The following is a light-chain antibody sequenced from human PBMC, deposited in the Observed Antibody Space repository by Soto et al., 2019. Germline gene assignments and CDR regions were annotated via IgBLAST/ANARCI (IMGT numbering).Light chain of an antibody. CDR2: GAT. J-gene: IGKJ4*01. Sequence: ETVLTRSPGTLSLSPGERASLSCRASSTVDSIYLAWYQQKPGQAPRLLIYGATNRATGIPDRFSGSGSGTDFTLTISSLQAEDVAVYYCQQYYSTPLTFGGGTKVDI. V-gene: IGKV3-20*01. CDR1: STVDSIY. CDR3: QQYYSTPLT.